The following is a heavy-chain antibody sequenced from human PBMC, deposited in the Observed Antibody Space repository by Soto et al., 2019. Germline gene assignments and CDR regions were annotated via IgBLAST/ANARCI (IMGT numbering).Heavy chain of an antibody. D-gene: IGHD4-4*01. CDR1: GFTVSTYY. CDR2: IYSGGST. J-gene: IGHJ6*02. V-gene: IGHV3-53*01. Sequence: EVQLVESGGGLIQPGGSLRLSCAVSGFTVSTYYMSWVRQAPGKGLEWVSVIYSGGSTYYADSVRGRFTISRDSSKNTLHLGMNSLRAEDTAVYYCARTSNSRGNNYFYYGLDVWGQGTTVTVSS. CDR3: ARTSNSRGNNYFYYGLDV.